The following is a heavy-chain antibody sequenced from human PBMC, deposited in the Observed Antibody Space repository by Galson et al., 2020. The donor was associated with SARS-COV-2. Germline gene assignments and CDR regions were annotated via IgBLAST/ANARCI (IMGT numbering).Heavy chain of an antibody. CDR1: GFTFSSYW. Sequence: SCAVSGFTFSSYWMHWVRQAPGKGLVWVSRIYSEGSSPSYAATVKGRFTISGDNAKNTLYLQMNSLRAEDTAVYYCARGDMGNDYFDYWGQGTLVTVSS. D-gene: IGHD7-27*01. CDR3: ARGDMGNDYFDY. J-gene: IGHJ4*02. CDR2: IYSEGSSP. V-gene: IGHV3-74*01.